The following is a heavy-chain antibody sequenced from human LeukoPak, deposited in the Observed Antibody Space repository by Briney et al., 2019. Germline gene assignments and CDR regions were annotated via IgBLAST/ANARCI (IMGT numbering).Heavy chain of an antibody. J-gene: IGHJ4*02. CDR2: ISAYNGNT. CDR3: ARGANYYDSSAAFDY. D-gene: IGHD3-22*01. V-gene: IGHV1-18*04. Sequence: GASVKVSCKASGYTFTGYYMHWVRQAPGQGLEWMGWISAYNGNTNYAQKLQGRVTRTTDTSTSTAYMELRSLRSDDTAVYYCARGANYYDSSAAFDYWGQGTLVTVSS. CDR1: GYTFTGYY.